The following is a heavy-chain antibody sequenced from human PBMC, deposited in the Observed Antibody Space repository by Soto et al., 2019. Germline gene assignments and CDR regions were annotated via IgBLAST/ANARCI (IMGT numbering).Heavy chain of an antibody. CDR1: GFIYSSCA. CDR2: VSHDGTLY. CDR3: VKDRSDTWSCDN. Sequence: QVQLVESGGGVVQPGRSLRLSCSASGFIYSSCAMHWVRQVPGKGLEWLAVVSHDGTLYPYADSVRGRFTISRDNSRKMLYLQMNSLRPDDTAVYYCVKDRSDTWSCDNWGQGTLVTVSS. D-gene: IGHD2-8*02. V-gene: IGHV3-30*18. J-gene: IGHJ4*02.